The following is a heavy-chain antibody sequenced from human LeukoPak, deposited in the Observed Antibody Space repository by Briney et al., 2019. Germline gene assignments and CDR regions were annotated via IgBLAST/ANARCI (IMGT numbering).Heavy chain of an antibody. J-gene: IGHJ4*02. CDR1: GYTFTGYY. Sequence: ASVKVSCKASGYTFTGYYMHWVRQAPGQGLEWMGWINPNSGGTNYAQKFQGRVTMTRDTSISTAYMELSRLRSDDTAVYYCARGAGYCSSTSCPPRPYYSDYWGQGTLVTVSS. CDR3: ARGAGYCSSTSCPPRPYYSDY. V-gene: IGHV1-2*02. D-gene: IGHD2-2*01. CDR2: INPNSGGT.